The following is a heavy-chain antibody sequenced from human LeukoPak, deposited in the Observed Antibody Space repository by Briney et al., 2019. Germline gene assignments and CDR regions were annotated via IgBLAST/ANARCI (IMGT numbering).Heavy chain of an antibody. Sequence: ETLSLTCTVSGGSISSSSYYWGWVRQAPGKGLEWVANIKQDGSEKYYVDSVKGRFTISRDNAKNSLYLQMNSLRAEDTAVYYCARGRYCSSTSCPLFDYWGQGTLVTVSS. CDR1: GGSISSSSYY. CDR3: ARGRYCSSTSCPLFDY. J-gene: IGHJ4*02. D-gene: IGHD2-2*01. CDR2: IKQDGSEK. V-gene: IGHV3-7*04.